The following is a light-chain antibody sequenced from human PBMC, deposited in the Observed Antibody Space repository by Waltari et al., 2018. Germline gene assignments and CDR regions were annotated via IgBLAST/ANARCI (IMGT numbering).Light chain of an antibody. Sequence: IVLTQSPGTLSMSPGEGVTLSCRASQSLNRALAWYQQKPGQAPRLLIYNGFNRATDIPDRCSGSGSGTEFSLTISRLEPEDFAVYYCQHYVSLPATFGQGPGWKSN. CDR3: QHYVSLPAT. J-gene: IGKJ1*01. CDR2: NGF. V-gene: IGKV3-20*01. CDR1: QSLNRA.